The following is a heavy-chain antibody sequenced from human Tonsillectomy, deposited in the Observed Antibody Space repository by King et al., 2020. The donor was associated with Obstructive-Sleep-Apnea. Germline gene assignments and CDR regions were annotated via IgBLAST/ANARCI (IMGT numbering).Heavy chain of an antibody. CDR3: AGDSSGWCFDY. D-gene: IGHD6-19*01. CDR2: IWYDGSNK. Sequence: VQLVESGGGVVQPGRSLRLSCAASGFTFSSYGMHWVRQAPGKGLEGVAVIWYDGSNKYYAASVKGRFTISRDNSKNTLYLQMNSLRAEDTAVYYCAGDSSGWCFDYWVQGTLVTVSS. V-gene: IGHV3-33*01. J-gene: IGHJ4*02. CDR1: GFTFSSYG.